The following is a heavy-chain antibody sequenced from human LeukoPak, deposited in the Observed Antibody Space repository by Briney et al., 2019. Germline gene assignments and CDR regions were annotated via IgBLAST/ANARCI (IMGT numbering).Heavy chain of an antibody. J-gene: IGHJ5*02. CDR3: ARYVVVVAATYNWFDP. V-gene: IGHV4-4*02. CDR2: IYHSGST. CDR1: GGSISSSNW. D-gene: IGHD2-15*01. Sequence: SETLSLTCAVSGGSISSSNWWSWVRQPPGKGLEWIGEIYHSGSTNYNPSLKSRVTISVDKSKNQFSLKLSSVTAADTAVYYCARYVVVVAATYNWFDPWGQGTLVTVSS.